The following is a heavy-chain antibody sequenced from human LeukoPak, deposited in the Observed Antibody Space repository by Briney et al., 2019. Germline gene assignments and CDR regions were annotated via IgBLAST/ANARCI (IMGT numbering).Heavy chain of an antibody. Sequence: PGGSLRLSCAASGFTFSSYGMHWVRQAPGKGLEWVAVIWYDGSNKYYADSVKGRFTISRDNSKNTLYLQMNSLRAEDTAVYYCAREQTTVTDDYYYYGMDVWGQGTTVTVSS. CDR1: GFTFSSYG. CDR3: AREQTTVTDDYYYYGMDV. CDR2: IWYDGSNK. D-gene: IGHD4-4*01. J-gene: IGHJ6*02. V-gene: IGHV3-33*01.